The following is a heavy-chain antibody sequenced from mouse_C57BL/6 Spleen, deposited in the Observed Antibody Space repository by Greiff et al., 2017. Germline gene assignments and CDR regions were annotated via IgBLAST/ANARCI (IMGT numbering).Heavy chain of an antibody. CDR3: ARSYDYVFDY. CDR1: GFTFTDYY. Sequence: EVQLVESGGGLVQPGGSLSLSCAASGFTFTDYYMSWVRQPPGQALEWLGFIRNKANGYTTEYSASVKGRFTISRDNSQSILYLQMNALRAEDSATYYCARSYDYVFDYWGQGTTLTVSS. CDR2: IRNKANGYTT. V-gene: IGHV7-3*01. D-gene: IGHD2-4*01. J-gene: IGHJ2*01.